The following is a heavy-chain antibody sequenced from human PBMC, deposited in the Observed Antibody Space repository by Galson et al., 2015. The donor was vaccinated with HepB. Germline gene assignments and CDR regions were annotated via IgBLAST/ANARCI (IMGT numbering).Heavy chain of an antibody. V-gene: IGHV3-23*01. CDR3: AKINWIDNYSYHGIDV. D-gene: IGHD1-1*01. Sequence: TLRLSCAASGFTFSTYAMSWVRQAPAKGLEWVSTIRGSGGSTHYVDSVKGRFTISRDNSKNTLYLQMNSPRAEDTAVYYCAKINWIDNYSYHGIDVWGQGTTVTVSS. J-gene: IGHJ6*02. CDR2: IRGSGGST. CDR1: GFTFSTYA.